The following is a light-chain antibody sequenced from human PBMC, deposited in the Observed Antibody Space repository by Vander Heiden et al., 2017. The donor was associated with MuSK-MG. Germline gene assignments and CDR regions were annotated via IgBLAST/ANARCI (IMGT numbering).Light chain of an antibody. Sequence: EIVLTQSPGILSSSPGERATLSCTASQSVSSSYLAWYQQKPDQAPRLLIYGASSRATGMPDRFSGSGSGTDFTLTSSRLEPEDIAVYYCQQYGSSPQITFGPGTRLESK. CDR1: QSVSSSY. CDR2: GAS. J-gene: IGKJ5*01. V-gene: IGKV3-20*01. CDR3: QQYGSSPQIT.